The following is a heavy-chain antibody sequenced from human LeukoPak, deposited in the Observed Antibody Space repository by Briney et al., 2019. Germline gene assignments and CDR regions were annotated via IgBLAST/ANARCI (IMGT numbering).Heavy chain of an antibody. Sequence: ASVKVSCKASGYTFTGYFMHCVRQAPGQGLEYMGWINPKTGVTNYEQKFQGRVIMTRDTSISTVYMEVIRLTSDDTAAYYCARHMTTSNNWFDPWGQGTLVTVSS. D-gene: IGHD1-1*01. V-gene: IGHV1-2*02. CDR1: GYTFTGYF. CDR2: INPKTGVT. J-gene: IGHJ5*02. CDR3: ARHMTTSNNWFDP.